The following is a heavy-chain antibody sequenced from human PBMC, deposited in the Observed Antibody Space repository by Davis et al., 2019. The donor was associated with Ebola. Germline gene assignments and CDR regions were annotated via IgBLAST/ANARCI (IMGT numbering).Heavy chain of an antibody. CDR3: ARAQFGDVVLDD. D-gene: IGHD4-17*01. CDR2: IGTAGDT. CDR1: GFTFRTYD. J-gene: IGHJ4*02. V-gene: IGHV3-13*01. Sequence: PGGSLRLSCAASGFTFRTYDMHWVRHTTGKGLEWVSVIGTAGDTYYRGSVKGRFTISRENARNSLYLQMNSLTAGGTAVYYCARAQFGDVVLDDWGQGTLVTVSS.